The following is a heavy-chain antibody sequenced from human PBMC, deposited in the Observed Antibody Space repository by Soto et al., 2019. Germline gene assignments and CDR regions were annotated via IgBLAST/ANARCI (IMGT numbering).Heavy chain of an antibody. J-gene: IGHJ4*02. CDR1: GGSISSSSYY. CDR2: IYYSGST. CDR3: ARHYDYVWGSYRLDY. D-gene: IGHD3-16*02. Sequence: PETLSLTCTVSGGSISSSSYYWCWIRQPPGKGLEWIGSIYYSGSTYYNPSLKSRVTISVDTSKNQFSLKLSSVTAADTAVYYCARHYDYVWGSYRLDYWGQGTLVTVSS. V-gene: IGHV4-39*01.